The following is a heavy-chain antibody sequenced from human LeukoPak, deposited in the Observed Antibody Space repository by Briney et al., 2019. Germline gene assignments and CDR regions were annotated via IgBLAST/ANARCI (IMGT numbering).Heavy chain of an antibody. D-gene: IGHD6-13*01. J-gene: IGHJ4*02. CDR1: GYTFTSYD. CDR3: ASLAAAGTDLIDY. V-gene: IGHV1-8*01. CDR2: MNPNSGNT. Sequence: ASVKVSCKASGYTFTSYDINWVRQATGQGLEWMGWMNPNSGNTGYAQKFQGRVTMTRNTSISTAYMELSSLRSEDTAVYYCASLAAAGTDLIDYWGQGTLVTVSS.